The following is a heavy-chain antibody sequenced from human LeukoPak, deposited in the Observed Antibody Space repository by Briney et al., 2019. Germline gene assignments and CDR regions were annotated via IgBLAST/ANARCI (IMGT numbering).Heavy chain of an antibody. J-gene: IGHJ4*02. Sequence: SETLSLTCTVSGGSISSFYWSWIRQPPGKGLEWIGYIYYSGSTYYNPSLKSRVTISVDTSKNQFSLKLSSVTAADTAVYYCARRVIAAAGMGFPHTHHIDYWGQGTLVTVSS. CDR1: GGSISSFY. D-gene: IGHD6-13*01. CDR3: ARRVIAAAGMGFPHTHHIDY. CDR2: IYYSGST. V-gene: IGHV4-59*04.